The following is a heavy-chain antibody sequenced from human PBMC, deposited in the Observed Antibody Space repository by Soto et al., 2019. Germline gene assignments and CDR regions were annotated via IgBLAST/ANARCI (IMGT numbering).Heavy chain of an antibody. CDR2: IIPILGIA. Sequence: GASVKVSCKASGGTFSSYTISWVRQAPGQGLEWMGRIIPILGIANYAQKFQGRVTITADKSTSTAYMELSSLRSEDTAVYYCARDVRGNIAATPDYFDYWGQGTLVTVSS. CDR1: GGTFSSYT. V-gene: IGHV1-69*04. D-gene: IGHD2-15*01. CDR3: ARDVRGNIAATPDYFDY. J-gene: IGHJ4*02.